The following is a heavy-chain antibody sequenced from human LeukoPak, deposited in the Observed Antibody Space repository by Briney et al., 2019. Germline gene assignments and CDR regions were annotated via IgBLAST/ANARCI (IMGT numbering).Heavy chain of an antibody. CDR1: GYTFTSYG. CDR3: ARSYCSGGSCYGDWFDP. J-gene: IGHJ5*02. Sequence: ASVKVSCKASGYTFTSYGISWVRQAPGQWLEWMGWISAYNGNTNYAQKLQGRVTMTTDTSTSTAYMELRSLRSDDTAVYYCARSYCSGGSCYGDWFDPWGQGTLVTVSS. V-gene: IGHV1-18*01. CDR2: ISAYNGNT. D-gene: IGHD2-15*01.